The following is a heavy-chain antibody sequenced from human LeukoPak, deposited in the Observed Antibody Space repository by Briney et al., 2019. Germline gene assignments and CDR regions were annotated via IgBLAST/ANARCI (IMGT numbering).Heavy chain of an antibody. J-gene: IGHJ5*02. V-gene: IGHV3-74*01. CDR1: GFTFSNYW. CDR2: IYVDGRTT. CDR3: TRDFRSADL. Sequence: GGSLRLSCVASGFTFSNYWMHWVRQPPGKGLVWVSRIYVDGRTTNYADSVKGRFTISRDNAKNTVYLEMNSLSVEDTATYYCTRDFRSADLWGQGTLVTVTS.